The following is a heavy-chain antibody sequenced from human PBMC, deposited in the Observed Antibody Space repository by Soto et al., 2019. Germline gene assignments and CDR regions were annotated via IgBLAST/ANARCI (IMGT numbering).Heavy chain of an antibody. CDR1: GGSTTSDY. Sequence: SETLSLTGTVSGGSTTSDYWIWIRQPPGKGLEWLGYIFHSLGAKYNPSLGSRGTISLDTSKNQLSLSLRSVTAADTAIYFCVRDLNGSGDYWGQGTLVTVSS. CDR2: IFHSLGA. CDR3: VRDLNGSGDY. J-gene: IGHJ4*02. V-gene: IGHV4-59*01. D-gene: IGHD3-10*01.